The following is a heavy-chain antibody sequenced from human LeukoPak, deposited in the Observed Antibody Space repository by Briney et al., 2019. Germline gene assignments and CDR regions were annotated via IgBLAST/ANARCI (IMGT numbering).Heavy chain of an antibody. D-gene: IGHD4-23*01. J-gene: IGHJ4*02. V-gene: IGHV3-23*01. Sequence: GGSLRLSCAASGFTFSSYDMSWVRQAPGKGLEWVSGISGSGGSTYHADSVKGRFTISRDNSKNTLYLQMNSLRAEDTAVYCCAKDKVVTPVHWGQGTLVTVSS. CDR3: AKDKVVTPVH. CDR2: ISGSGGST. CDR1: GFTFSSYD.